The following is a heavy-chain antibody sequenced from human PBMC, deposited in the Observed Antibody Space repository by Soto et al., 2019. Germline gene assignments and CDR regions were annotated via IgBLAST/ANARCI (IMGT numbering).Heavy chain of an antibody. CDR3: ASIVVVPAAAKTDYMDV. V-gene: IGHV1-18*01. Sequence: ASVKVSCKASGYTFTSYGISWVRQAPGQGLEWMGWISAYNGNTNYAQKLQGRVTMTTDTSTSTAYMELRSLRSDDTAVYYCASIVVVPAAAKTDYMDVWGKGTTVTVSS. CDR2: ISAYNGNT. CDR1: GYTFTSYG. D-gene: IGHD2-2*01. J-gene: IGHJ6*03.